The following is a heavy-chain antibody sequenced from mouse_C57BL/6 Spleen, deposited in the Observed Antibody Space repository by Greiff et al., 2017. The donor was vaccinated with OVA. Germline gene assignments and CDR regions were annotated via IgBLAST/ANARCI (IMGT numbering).Heavy chain of an antibody. D-gene: IGHD1-1*01. J-gene: IGHJ3*01. CDR1: GYTFTSYG. CDR3: AREAAAVVAPRFAY. Sequence: QVQLQQSGAELARPGASVKLSCKASGYTFTSYGISWVKQRTGQGLEWIGEIYPRSGNTYYNEKFKGKATLTADKSSSTAYMELRSLTSEDSAVYFCAREAAAVVAPRFAYWGQGTLVTVSA. V-gene: IGHV1-81*01. CDR2: IYPRSGNT.